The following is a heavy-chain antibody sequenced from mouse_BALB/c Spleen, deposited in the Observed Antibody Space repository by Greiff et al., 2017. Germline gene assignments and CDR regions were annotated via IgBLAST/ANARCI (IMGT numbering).Heavy chain of an antibody. CDR2: ISSGSSTI. CDR1: GFTFSSFG. CDR3: AGGSSPAY. D-gene: IGHD1-1*01. J-gene: IGHJ3*01. V-gene: IGHV5-17*02. Sequence: EVHLVESGGGLVQPGGSRKLSCAASGFTFSSFGMHWVRQAPEKGLEWVAYISSGSSTIYYADTVKGRFTISRDNPKNTLFLQMTSLRSEDTAMYYCAGGSSPAYWGQGTLVTVAA.